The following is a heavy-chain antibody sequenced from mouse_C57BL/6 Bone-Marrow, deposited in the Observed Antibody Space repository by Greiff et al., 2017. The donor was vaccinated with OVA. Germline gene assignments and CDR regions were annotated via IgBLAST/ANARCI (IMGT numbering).Heavy chain of an antibody. J-gene: IGHJ4*01. V-gene: IGHV1-50*01. D-gene: IGHD4-1*02. Sequence: QVQLKQPGAELVKPGASVKLSCKASGYTFTSYWMQWVKQRPGQGLEWIGEIDPSDSYTNYNQKFKGKATLTVDTSSSTAYMQLSSLTSEDSAVYYCARSPTGTGYAMDYWGQGTSVTVSS. CDR2: IDPSDSYT. CDR1: GYTFTSYW. CDR3: ARSPTGTGYAMDY.